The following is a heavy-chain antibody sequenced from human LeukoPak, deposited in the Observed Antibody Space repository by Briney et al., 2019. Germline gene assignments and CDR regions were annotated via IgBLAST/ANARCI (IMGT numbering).Heavy chain of an antibody. J-gene: IGHJ3*02. D-gene: IGHD4-23*01. V-gene: IGHV4-30-4*07. Sequence: PSETLSLTCAGSGGSISSGGYSWSWIRQPPGKGLEWIGYIYYSGSTYYNPSLKSRVTISVDTSKNQFSLKLSSVTAADTAVYYCARDGPPPDYGGSQGDAFDIWGQGTMVTVSS. CDR1: GGSISSGGYS. CDR3: ARDGPPPDYGGSQGDAFDI. CDR2: IYYSGST.